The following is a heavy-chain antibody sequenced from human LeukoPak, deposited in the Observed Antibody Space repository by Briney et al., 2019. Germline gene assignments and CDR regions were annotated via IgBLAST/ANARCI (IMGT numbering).Heavy chain of an antibody. Sequence: SETLSLTCTVSGGSISSYYWSWIRQPPGKGLEWIGYIYYSGSTNYNPSLKSRVTISVDTSKNQFSLKLSSVTAADTAVYYCARGPPFAYYDSSGYSNWFDPWGQGTLVTVSS. V-gene: IGHV4-59*01. J-gene: IGHJ5*02. CDR3: ARGPPFAYYDSSGYSNWFDP. CDR1: GGSISSYY. D-gene: IGHD3-22*01. CDR2: IYYSGST.